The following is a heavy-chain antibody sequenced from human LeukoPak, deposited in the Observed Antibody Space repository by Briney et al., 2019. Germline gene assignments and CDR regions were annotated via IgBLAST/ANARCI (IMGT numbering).Heavy chain of an antibody. CDR1: GGSFSVYY. V-gene: IGHV4-34*01. Sequence: SETLSLTCAVYGGSFSVYYWSWIRQPPGKGLEWIGEINHSGSTNYNPSLKSRVTISVDTSKNRFSLKLSSVTAAATAVYYCARSHAYGSGPFQHWGQGTLVTVSS. CDR3: ARSHAYGSGPFQH. J-gene: IGHJ1*01. CDR2: INHSGST. D-gene: IGHD3-10*01.